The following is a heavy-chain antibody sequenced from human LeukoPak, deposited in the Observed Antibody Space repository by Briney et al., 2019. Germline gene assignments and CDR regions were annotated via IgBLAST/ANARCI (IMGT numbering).Heavy chain of an antibody. Sequence: GGSLRLSCAASGFIFSSYSMNWVRQAPGKGLEWVSSISSSSSYIYYADSVKGRFTISRDNAKNSLYLQMNSLRAEDTAVYYCARDLRGAAGNFDYWGQGTLVTVSS. CDR2: ISSSSSYI. D-gene: IGHD6-13*01. CDR3: ARDLRGAAGNFDY. J-gene: IGHJ4*02. CDR1: GFIFSSYS. V-gene: IGHV3-21*01.